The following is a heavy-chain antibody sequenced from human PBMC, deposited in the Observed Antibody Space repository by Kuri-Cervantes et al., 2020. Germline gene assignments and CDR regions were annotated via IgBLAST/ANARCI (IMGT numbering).Heavy chain of an antibody. CDR3: ASLIAVAGTANWFDP. Sequence: SETLSLTCAVYGGSFSGYYWSWIRQPPGKGLEWIGEINHSGSTNYNPSLKSRVTISVDTSKNQFSLKLSSVTAADTAVYYCASLIAVAGTANWFDPWGQGTLVTVSS. CDR2: INHSGST. D-gene: IGHD6-19*01. V-gene: IGHV4-34*01. CDR1: GGSFSGYY. J-gene: IGHJ5*02.